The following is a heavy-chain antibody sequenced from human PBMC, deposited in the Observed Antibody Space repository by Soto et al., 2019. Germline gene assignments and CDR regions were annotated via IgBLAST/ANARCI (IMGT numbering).Heavy chain of an antibody. Sequence: QPGGSLRLSCAASGFTFSSYWMSWVRQAPGKGLEWVANIKQDGSEKYYVDSVKGRFTISRDNAKNSLYLQMNSLRAEDTAVYYCARAPVHYDILTGYYYYMDVWGKGT. D-gene: IGHD3-9*01. CDR1: GFTFSSYW. CDR3: ARAPVHYDILTGYYYYMDV. J-gene: IGHJ6*03. CDR2: IKQDGSEK. V-gene: IGHV3-7*01.